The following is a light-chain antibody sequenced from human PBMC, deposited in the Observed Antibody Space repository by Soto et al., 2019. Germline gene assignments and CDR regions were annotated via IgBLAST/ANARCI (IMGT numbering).Light chain of an antibody. CDR1: SXDLAIYNY. V-gene: IGLV2-14*01. CDR3: SSYTDSSNYV. CDR2: QVT. Sequence: QSALTQPASVPGSPGQSITISCTGTSXDLAIYNYVSWYQQQPGKAPKLMIYQVTNRPSGVSNRFSGSRSGNTASLTISGLQAEDEADYYCSSYTDSSNYVFGTGTKVTLL. J-gene: IGLJ1*01.